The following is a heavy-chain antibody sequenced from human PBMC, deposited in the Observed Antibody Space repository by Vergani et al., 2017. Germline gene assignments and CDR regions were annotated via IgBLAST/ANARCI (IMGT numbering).Heavy chain of an antibody. J-gene: IGHJ5*02. CDR1: GDSMTTVHW. V-gene: IGHV4-4*01. Sequence: QVQLHESGPGLVKPPGTLSLTCGVSGDSMTTVHWWSWVRQAPGKGLEWIGDINHSGASNYNPSLKSRVTITRDKAKNEFSLKVTPVSAADTAVYFCVRHDIRYSSGYSWFDPCCRGTLVTVSS. CDR2: INHSGAS. CDR3: VRHDIRYSSGYSWFDP. D-gene: IGHD6-25*01.